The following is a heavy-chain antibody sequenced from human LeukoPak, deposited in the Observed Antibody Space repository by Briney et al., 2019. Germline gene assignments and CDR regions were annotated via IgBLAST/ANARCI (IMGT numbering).Heavy chain of an antibody. CDR3: ARRGVGLSITIFSKYYFDY. D-gene: IGHD3-9*01. CDR1: GGSISSYY. Sequence: PSETLSLTCTVSGGSISSYYWSWIRQPPGKGVEWIGYIYYSGSTNYNPSLKSRVTISVDASKNQFSLKLSSVTAADTAVYYCARRGVGLSITIFSKYYFDYWGQGTLVTVSS. CDR2: IYYSGST. J-gene: IGHJ4*02. V-gene: IGHV4-59*01.